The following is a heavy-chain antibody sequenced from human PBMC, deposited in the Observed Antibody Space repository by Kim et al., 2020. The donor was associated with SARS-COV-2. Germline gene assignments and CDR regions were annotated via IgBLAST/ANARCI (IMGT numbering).Heavy chain of an antibody. V-gene: IGHV7-4-1*02. CDR3: ARDGGNYDY. CDR2: GNP. J-gene: IGHJ4*02. Sequence: GNPTYAQGFTGRFVFSLDTSVSTAYLQISSLKAEDTAVYYCARDGGNYDYWGQGTLVTVSS.